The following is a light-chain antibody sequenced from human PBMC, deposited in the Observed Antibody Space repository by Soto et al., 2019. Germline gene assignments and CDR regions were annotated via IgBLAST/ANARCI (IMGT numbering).Light chain of an antibody. J-gene: IGLJ1*01. V-gene: IGLV2-14*01. CDR3: ASFRSGTILV. CDR1: RSDIGDSNF. CDR2: EVN. Sequence: QSGLTQPASVSGSPGQSVTMSCTGPRSDIGDSNFISWYQHSPGKAPRLLIYEVNNRPSGVSKRFSGSKAGNTASLTISGLLDDDEADYFCASFRSGTILVFGSGTKVTVL.